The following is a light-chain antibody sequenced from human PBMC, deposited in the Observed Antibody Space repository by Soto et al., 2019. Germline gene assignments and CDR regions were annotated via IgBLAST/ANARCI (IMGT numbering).Light chain of an antibody. V-gene: IGLV2-14*01. Sequence: QSVLTQPASVSGSPGQSITISCTGTTSDVGDYKYISWYQQHPGKVPKLIIYEVTNRPSGVSNRFSGSKSGNTASLTISGLQAEDEADYYCSLYTISRVFGGGTQLTVL. CDR2: EVT. CDR1: TSDVGDYKY. CDR3: SLYTISRV. J-gene: IGLJ3*02.